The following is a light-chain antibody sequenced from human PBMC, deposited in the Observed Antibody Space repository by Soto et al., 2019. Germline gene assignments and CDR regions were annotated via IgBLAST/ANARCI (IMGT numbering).Light chain of an antibody. J-gene: IGKJ4*01. CDR2: GAS. CDR3: QQYNNWPLT. CDR1: QSISTN. Sequence: EIVMTQSPATLSVSPGERATLSCRASQSISTNLAWYHQKPGQPPRLLLYGASTRASGIPARFSGSGSGTEFTLTISSLQSEYLAAYYCQQYNNWPLTFGGGTKVEI. V-gene: IGKV3-15*01.